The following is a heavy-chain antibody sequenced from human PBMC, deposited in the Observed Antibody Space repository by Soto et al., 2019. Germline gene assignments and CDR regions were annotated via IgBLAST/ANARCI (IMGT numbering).Heavy chain of an antibody. CDR2: INHSGST. CDR3: ARDKITGLFDY. Sequence: SETLSLTCTFSGDSISSSKYYWGWIRQPPGTGLEWIGEINHSGSTNYNPSLNSRVTISVDTSKNQFSLKLTSLTAADTAVYYCARDKITGLFDYWGQGTLVTVSS. CDR1: GDSISSSKYY. D-gene: IGHD2-8*02. J-gene: IGHJ4*02. V-gene: IGHV4-39*07.